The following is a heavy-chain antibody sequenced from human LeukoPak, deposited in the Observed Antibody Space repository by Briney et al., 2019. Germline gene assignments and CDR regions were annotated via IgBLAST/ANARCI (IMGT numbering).Heavy chain of an antibody. J-gene: IGHJ4*02. CDR1: GGSISSYY. CDR2: IYTSGST. V-gene: IGHV4-4*07. D-gene: IGHD2-8*01. CDR3: ARGIVLMVYAEYYFDY. Sequence: PSETLSLTCTVSGGSISSYYWSWIRQPAGKGLEWIGRIYTSGSTNCNPSLKSRVTMSVDTSKNQFSLKLSSVTAADTAVYYCARGIVLMVYAEYYFDYWGQGTLVTVSS.